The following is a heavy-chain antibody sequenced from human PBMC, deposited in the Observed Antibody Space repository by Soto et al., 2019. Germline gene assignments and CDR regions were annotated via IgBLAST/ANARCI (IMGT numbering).Heavy chain of an antibody. D-gene: IGHD3-16*01. J-gene: IGHJ2*01. Sequence: SQTXSLSCSVAGGYSSNYYGSWIRQPPGKGLEWIGHIYYSGSTNYNPSLKSRVTISVDTSKNQFSLKLNSVPAADTPGYSGARAPRFRFPADGGRGP. CDR1: GGYSSNYY. CDR3: ARAPRFRFPAD. CDR2: IYYSGST. V-gene: IGHV4-59*01.